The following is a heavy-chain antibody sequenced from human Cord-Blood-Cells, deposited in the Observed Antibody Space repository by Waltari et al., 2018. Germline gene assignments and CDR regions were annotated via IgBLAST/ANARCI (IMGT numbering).Heavy chain of an antibody. V-gene: IGHV4-30-4*01. CDR3: ARGLRYFDWLFDY. J-gene: IGHJ4*02. Sequence: QVQPQESGPGLVKPPQTLPLTCTVPGGPIRSGDYHWSWTRQPPGKGLEWIGYIYYSGSTYYNPSLKSRVTISVDTSKNQFSLKLSSVTAADTAVYYCARGLRYFDWLFDYWGQGTLVTVSS. CDR1: GGPIRSGDYH. D-gene: IGHD3-9*01. CDR2: IYYSGST.